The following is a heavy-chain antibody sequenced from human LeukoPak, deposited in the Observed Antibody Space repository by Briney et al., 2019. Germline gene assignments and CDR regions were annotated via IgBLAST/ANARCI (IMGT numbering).Heavy chain of an antibody. Sequence: GGTLRLSCAASGFTFSSYGMSWVRQAPGKGLEWVSSISSSSSYIYYADSVKGRFTISRDNAKNSLYLQMNSLRAEDTAVYYCARGIAAAGTSDDYWGQGTLVTVSS. CDR1: GFTFSSYG. J-gene: IGHJ4*02. CDR2: ISSSSSYI. CDR3: ARGIAAAGTSDDY. D-gene: IGHD6-13*01. V-gene: IGHV3-21*01.